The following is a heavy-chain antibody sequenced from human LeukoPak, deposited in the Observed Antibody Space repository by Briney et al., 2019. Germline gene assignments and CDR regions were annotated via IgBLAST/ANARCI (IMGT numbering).Heavy chain of an antibody. J-gene: IGHJ1*01. CDR3: ARVMVVAGNGGYFLY. D-gene: IGHD2-15*01. Sequence: SVKVSCKASGGSVSRFALNWVRQTPGQGLEWMGGIIPIFGSTNYAQKFQVRVTITADESTNTAYMELNSLRSEDTGVYYCARVMVVAGNGGYFLYWGQGTLVTVSS. CDR1: GGSVSRFA. CDR2: IIPIFGST. V-gene: IGHV1-69*13.